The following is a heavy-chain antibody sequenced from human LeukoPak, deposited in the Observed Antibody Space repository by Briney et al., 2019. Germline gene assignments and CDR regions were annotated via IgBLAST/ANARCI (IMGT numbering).Heavy chain of an antibody. CDR3: AKDLSYYDSSGYPYY. Sequence: GGSXRLSCAASGFTFSSYGMHWVRQAPGKGLEWVAFIRYDGSNKYYADSVKGRFTISRDNSKNTLYLQMNSLRAEDTAVYYCAKDLSYYDSSGYPYYWGQGTLVTVSS. D-gene: IGHD3-22*01. V-gene: IGHV3-30*02. J-gene: IGHJ4*02. CDR2: IRYDGSNK. CDR1: GFTFSSYG.